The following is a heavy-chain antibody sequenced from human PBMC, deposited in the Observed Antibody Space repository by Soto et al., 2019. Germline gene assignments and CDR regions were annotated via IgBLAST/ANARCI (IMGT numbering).Heavy chain of an antibody. CDR3: ARLAHRASELDS. CDR1: GGQFSSYG. J-gene: IGHJ4*02. Sequence: SIRLSWAAAGGQFSSYGMHWVRTAPGKGLEWVALISWDGRNKYYADSVKGRFTISRDDSRNTLYLQLDRLRAEDSAVYYCARLAHRASELDSWGQGTLVTGSS. CDR2: ISWDGRNK. V-gene: IGHV3-30*03.